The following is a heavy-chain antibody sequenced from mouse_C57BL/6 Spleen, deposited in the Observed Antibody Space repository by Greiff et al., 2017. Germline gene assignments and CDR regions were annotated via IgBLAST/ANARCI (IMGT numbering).Heavy chain of an antibody. D-gene: IGHD1-1*01. Sequence: QVQLQQPGAELVRPGSSVKLSCKASGYTFTSYWMDWVKQRPGQGLEWIGNIYPSDSETHYNQKFKDKATLTVDKSSSTAYMQLSSLTSEDSAVYYCARSLFITTALDVGGTGTTVTVSS. CDR3: ARSLFITTALDV. J-gene: IGHJ1*03. CDR2: IYPSDSET. V-gene: IGHV1-61*01. CDR1: GYTFTSYW.